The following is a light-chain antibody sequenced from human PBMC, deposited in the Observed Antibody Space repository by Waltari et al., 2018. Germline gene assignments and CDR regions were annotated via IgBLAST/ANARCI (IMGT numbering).Light chain of an antibody. CDR2: DTS. CDR3: QQRSNWPPT. V-gene: IGKV3-11*01. CDR1: QSVGSY. Sequence: EIVLTQSPATLSLSPGERATLSCRASQSVGSYLAWYQQKPGPAPRLLIYDTSNRATGIPARFSGSGSGTDFTLTISSLEPEDFAFYYCQQRSNWPPTFGQGTKVEIK. J-gene: IGKJ1*01.